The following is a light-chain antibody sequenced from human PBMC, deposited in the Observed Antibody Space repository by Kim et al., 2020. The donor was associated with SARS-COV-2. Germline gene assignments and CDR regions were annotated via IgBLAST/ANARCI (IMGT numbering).Light chain of an antibody. V-gene: IGKV1-5*03. Sequence: DIQMTQSPSILSASIGDRVTITCRASQSLSSRLAWYQQKPGKAPNLLIYKASTLENGVPSRFSGSGSGTEFTLTISSLQPDDFATYYCQQYYNLWTFGQGTKLEIK. CDR1: QSLSSR. J-gene: IGKJ1*01. CDR2: KAS. CDR3: QQYYNLWT.